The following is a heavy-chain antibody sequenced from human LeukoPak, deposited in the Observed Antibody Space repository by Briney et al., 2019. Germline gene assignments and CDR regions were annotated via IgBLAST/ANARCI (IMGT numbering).Heavy chain of an antibody. J-gene: IGHJ4*02. CDR3: ARVRYGSGSYYFDN. CDR2: VYYSGSI. Sequence: SSETLSLTCTVSGGSVSNASYYWSWIRQPPGKGLDWIGYVYYSGSINYSPSLKSRVTVSVDTSKNQFSLKLTSVTAADTAVYYCARVRYGSGSYYFDNWGQGTLVTVSS. D-gene: IGHD3-10*01. CDR1: GGSVSNASYY. V-gene: IGHV4-61*01.